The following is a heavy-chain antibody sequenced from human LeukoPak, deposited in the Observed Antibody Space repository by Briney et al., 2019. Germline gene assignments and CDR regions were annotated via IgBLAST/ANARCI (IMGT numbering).Heavy chain of an antibody. V-gene: IGHV4-59*08. CDR3: ARHRGMTTSTNWFDP. Sequence: SETLSLTCTVSGGSISSYYWSWIRQPPGKGLEWIGYIYYSGSTNYNPSLKSRVTISVDTSKNQFSLKLSSVTAADTAVYYCARHRGMTTSTNWFDPWGQGTLVTVSS. CDR1: GGSISSYY. CDR2: IYYSGST. D-gene: IGHD4-11*01. J-gene: IGHJ5*02.